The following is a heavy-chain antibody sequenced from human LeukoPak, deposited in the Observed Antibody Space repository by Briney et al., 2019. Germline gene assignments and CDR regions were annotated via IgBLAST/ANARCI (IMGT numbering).Heavy chain of an antibody. V-gene: IGHV3-21*01. J-gene: IGHJ5*02. D-gene: IGHD2-15*01. CDR2: ISSSSSYI. CDR1: GFTFSSYS. CDR3: ARDRGTRYCSGGSCYSSRRFDP. Sequence: GGSLRLSCAASGFTFSSYSMNWVRQAPGKGLEWVASISSSSSYIYYADSVKGRFTISRDNAKNSLYLQMNSLRAEDTAVYYCARDRGTRYCSGGSCYSSRRFDPWGQGTLVTVSS.